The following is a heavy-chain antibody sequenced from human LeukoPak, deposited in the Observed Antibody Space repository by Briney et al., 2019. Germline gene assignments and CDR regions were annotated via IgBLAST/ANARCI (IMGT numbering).Heavy chain of an antibody. V-gene: IGHV3-74*01. CDR1: GFSFSVYW. Sequence: PGGSLRLSCAASGFSFSVYWMHWVRQAPAKGPVWVSRIKTDGSITDYADSVKGRFTISRDNAKNSLYLQMNSLRAEDTALYYCAKDQLPYGDYSGPDYWGQGTLVTVSS. CDR3: AKDQLPYGDYSGPDY. CDR2: IKTDGSIT. D-gene: IGHD4-17*01. J-gene: IGHJ4*02.